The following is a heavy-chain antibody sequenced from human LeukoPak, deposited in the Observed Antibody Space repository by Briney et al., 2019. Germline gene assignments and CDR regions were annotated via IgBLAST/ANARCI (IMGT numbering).Heavy chain of an antibody. CDR3: AREGSMEQDYYYGMDV. CDR2: IIPILGIA. CDR1: GYTLTELS. V-gene: IGHV1-69*04. J-gene: IGHJ6*02. D-gene: IGHD2/OR15-2a*01. Sequence: GASVKVSCKVSGYTLTELSMHWVREAPGQGLEWMGRIIPILGIANYAQKFQGRVTITADKSTSTAYMELSSLRSEDTAVYYCAREGSMEQDYYYGMDVWGQGTTVTVSS.